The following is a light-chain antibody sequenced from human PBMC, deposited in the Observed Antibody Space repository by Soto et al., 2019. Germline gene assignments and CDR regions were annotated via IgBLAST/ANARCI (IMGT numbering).Light chain of an antibody. CDR2: YDS. J-gene: IGLJ2*01. CDR3: QVWDGSSDNVL. Sequence: SYELTQPPSVSVAPGKTARITCGGDNIGSKNVHWYQQRPGQAPVLVIYYDSDRPSGMPERFSGSNSGNTATLTISRVEAVDEADYYCQVWDGSSDNVLFGGGTKVTVL. CDR1: NIGSKN. V-gene: IGLV3-21*04.